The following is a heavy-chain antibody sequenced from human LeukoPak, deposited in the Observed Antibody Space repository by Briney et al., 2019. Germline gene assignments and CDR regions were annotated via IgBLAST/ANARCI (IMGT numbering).Heavy chain of an antibody. V-gene: IGHV1-18*01. J-gene: IGHJ4*02. Sequence: GASVKVSCKASGGTFSSYAISWVRQAPGQGLEWMGWISAYNGNTNYAQKLQGRVTMTTDTSTSTAYMELRSLRSDDTAVYYCARAPMGTAALYWGQGTLVTVSS. CDR2: ISAYNGNT. CDR3: ARAPMGTAALY. D-gene: IGHD2-2*01. CDR1: GGTFSSYA.